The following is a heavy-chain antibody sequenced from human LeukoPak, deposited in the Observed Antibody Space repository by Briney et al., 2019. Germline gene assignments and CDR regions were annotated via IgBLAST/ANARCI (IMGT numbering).Heavy chain of an antibody. V-gene: IGHV3-48*01. J-gene: IGHJ3*02. Sequence: GGSLRLSCAASGFVFSNFKMSWVRQAPGKGLEWISDIPNTGNIGYYADSVKGRFTVSRDNAKNSLYLQMNSLRAEDTAVYYCARAKRNGFDIWGQGTMVTVSS. CDR2: IPNTGNIG. CDR1: GFVFSNFK. CDR3: ARAKRNGFDI.